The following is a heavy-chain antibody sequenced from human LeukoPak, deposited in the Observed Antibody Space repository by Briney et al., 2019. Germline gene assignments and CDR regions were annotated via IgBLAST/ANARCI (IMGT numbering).Heavy chain of an antibody. CDR3: TRLPLDYSLDH. J-gene: IGHJ4*02. CDR1: GGSFRDYY. D-gene: IGHD4-11*01. V-gene: IGHV4-34*01. Sequence: PSETLSLTCGVSGGSFRDYYWSWIRQPPGKGLEWIGEITHTGSTNYNPSLKSRVTILVDTSKNEFSLRLDSVTTADTAVYYCTRLPLDYSLDHWGQGTPVSVSS. CDR2: ITHTGST.